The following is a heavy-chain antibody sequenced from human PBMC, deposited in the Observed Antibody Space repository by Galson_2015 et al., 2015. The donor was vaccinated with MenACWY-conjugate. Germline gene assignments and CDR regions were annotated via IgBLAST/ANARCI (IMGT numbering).Heavy chain of an antibody. V-gene: IGHV3-23*01. D-gene: IGHD3-10*01. Sequence: SLRLSCAASGFTFSSYAMSWVRQAPGKGLEWVSAISGSGGSTYYADSVKGRFTISRDNSKNTLYLQMNSLRAEDTAVYYCAKLGLWFGELGWFDPWGQGTLVTVSS. J-gene: IGHJ5*02. CDR3: AKLGLWFGELGWFDP. CDR1: GFTFSSYA. CDR2: ISGSGGST.